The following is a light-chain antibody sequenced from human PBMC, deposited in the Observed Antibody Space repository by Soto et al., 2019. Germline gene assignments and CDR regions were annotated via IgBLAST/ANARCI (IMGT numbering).Light chain of an antibody. CDR2: GAS. Sequence: EIVMTQSPATLSVSPGERATLSCRASQSVSSNLAWYQQKPGQAPRLLIYGASTRATGIPARFSGSGSGTEFTLTISSLQSEDFAVYYCQQYNNWSTFGPGTKSGYQT. CDR1: QSVSSN. V-gene: IGKV3-15*01. CDR3: QQYNNWST. J-gene: IGKJ3*01.